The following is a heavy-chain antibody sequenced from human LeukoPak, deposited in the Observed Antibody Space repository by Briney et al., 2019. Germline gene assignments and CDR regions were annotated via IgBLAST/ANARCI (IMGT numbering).Heavy chain of an antibody. CDR3: ATDPATVGITTRDF. D-gene: IGHD1-26*01. Sequence: PGGSLRLSCVASGFTFSSYWMHWVRHAPGKGLVWVSRVKSDGSVTNYADSVKGRFTISRDNAKNTLYLQMNSLRAEDTAVYYCATDPATVGITTRDFWGQGTLVTVSS. CDR1: GFTFSSYW. V-gene: IGHV3-74*01. J-gene: IGHJ4*02. CDR2: VKSDGSVT.